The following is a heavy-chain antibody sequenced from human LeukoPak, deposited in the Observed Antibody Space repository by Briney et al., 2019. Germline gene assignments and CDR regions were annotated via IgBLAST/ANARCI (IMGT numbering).Heavy chain of an antibody. CDR2: IRYDGSNK. D-gene: IGHD1-14*01. CDR1: GLTFSSYG. V-gene: IGHV3-30*02. CDR3: AKGDTAPTTHHPFDP. J-gene: IGHJ5*02. Sequence: GGSLRLSCAASGLTFSSYGMHWVRQAPGKGLEWVAFIRYDGSNKYYADSVKGRFTISRDNSKNTLYLQMNSLSAEDTAVYYCAKGDTAPTTHHPFDPWGQGTLVTVSS.